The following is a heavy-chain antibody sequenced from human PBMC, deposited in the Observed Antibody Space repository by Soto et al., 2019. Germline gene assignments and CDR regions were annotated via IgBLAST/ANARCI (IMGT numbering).Heavy chain of an antibody. D-gene: IGHD6-6*01. CDR2: ISGSGGST. CDR3: ARGSGGSSPPGYFDY. V-gene: IGHV3-23*01. Sequence: GGSLRLSCAASGFTFSSYAMSWVRQAPGKGLEWVSAISGSGGSTYYADSVKGRFTISRDNSKNTLYLQMNSLRAEDTAVYYCARGSGGSSPPGYFDYWGQGTLVTVSS. CDR1: GFTFSSYA. J-gene: IGHJ4*02.